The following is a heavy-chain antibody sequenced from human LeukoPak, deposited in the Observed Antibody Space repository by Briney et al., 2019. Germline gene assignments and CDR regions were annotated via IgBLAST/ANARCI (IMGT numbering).Heavy chain of an antibody. CDR2: ISAYNGNT. V-gene: IGHV1-18*04. CDR1: GYTFTSYG. CDR3: ARDQISAMGDY. J-gene: IGHJ4*02. D-gene: IGHD5-18*01. Sequence: ASVKVSYKASGYTFTSYGITWVRQAPGQGLEWMGWISAYNGNTNYAQKVQGRVTMTTDTSTSTAYMELKSLRSDDTAVYYCARDQISAMGDYWGQGTLVTVSS.